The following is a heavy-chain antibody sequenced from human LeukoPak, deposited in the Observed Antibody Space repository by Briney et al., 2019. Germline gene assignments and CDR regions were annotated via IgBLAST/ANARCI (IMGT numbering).Heavy chain of an antibody. V-gene: IGHV4-59*01. CDR3: ARVDSSNWYDSRGYFDY. CDR1: GGSISSYY. CDR2: IYYTGST. Sequence: SETLSLTCTVSGGSISSYYWSWIRQRPGKGLEWIAYIYYTGSTNYNPSLKSRVTMSVDTSKNQFSLKLSSVTAADTAVYYCARVDSSNWYDSRGYFDYWGQGTLVTVSS. D-gene: IGHD6-13*01. J-gene: IGHJ4*02.